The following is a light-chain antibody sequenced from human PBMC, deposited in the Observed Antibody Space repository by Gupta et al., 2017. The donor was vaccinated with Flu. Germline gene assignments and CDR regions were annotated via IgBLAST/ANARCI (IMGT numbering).Light chain of an antibody. CDR3: SAWDDSRNGCV. Sequence: QSVVSQPPSVSVTRGQRVPISCSGSSSNIGTNFVNWYHQRPGTAPNLLIYSNNQRLSGVPDRFSGSKSGSSASLAISGLQAEDEAAYYCSAWDDSRNGCVFGGGTKVTVL. CDR2: SNN. CDR1: SSNIGTNF. J-gene: IGLJ2*01. V-gene: IGLV1-44*01.